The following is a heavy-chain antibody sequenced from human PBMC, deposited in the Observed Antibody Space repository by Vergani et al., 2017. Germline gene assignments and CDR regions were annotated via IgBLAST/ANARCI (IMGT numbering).Heavy chain of an antibody. D-gene: IGHD3-9*01. CDR1: GGSVNNSRDY. Sequence: QLQLQESGPGLVKPSETLSLTCTVSGGSVNNSRDYWGWIRQPPGKGLEWIASIYYSGSTYYNPSLMRRVTISVDAPNNQFSLKLRSVTASDTAVYYCARHPSPEDYFVSENYFDYWGQGTLVTVSS. CDR2: IYYSGST. CDR3: ARHPSPEDYFVSENYFDY. V-gene: IGHV4-39*01. J-gene: IGHJ4*02.